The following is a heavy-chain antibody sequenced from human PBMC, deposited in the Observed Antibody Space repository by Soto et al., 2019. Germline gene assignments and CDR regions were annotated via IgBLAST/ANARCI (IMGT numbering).Heavy chain of an antibody. CDR1: GFTFSSFG. CDR3: AKEKLYQAQIAAHRGMDV. J-gene: IGHJ6*02. Sequence: QVHLVESGGGVVQPGRSLRLSCAASGFTFSSFGMHWVRQAPGKGLEWVAVISYDGNNNYYAYSVKGRFTISRDNSKNTLYLQMNSLRAEDTAVYFCAKEKLYQAQIAAHRGMDVWGQGTAVTVSS. V-gene: IGHV3-30*18. CDR2: ISYDGNNN. D-gene: IGHD6-6*01.